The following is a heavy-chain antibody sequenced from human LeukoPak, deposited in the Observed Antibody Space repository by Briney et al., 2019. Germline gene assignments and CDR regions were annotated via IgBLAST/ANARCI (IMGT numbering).Heavy chain of an antibody. CDR2: ISYDGSNK. CDR1: GFTFSSYA. J-gene: IGHJ6*02. Sequence: PGRSLRLSCAASGFTFSSYAMHWVRQAPGKGLEWVAVISYDGSNKYYADSVKGRFTISRDNSKNTLYLQMNSLRAEDTAVYYCARARPMDLRYSSSWKYYYYGMDVWGQGTTVTVSS. V-gene: IGHV3-30*04. D-gene: IGHD6-13*01. CDR3: ARARPMDLRYSSSWKYYYYGMDV.